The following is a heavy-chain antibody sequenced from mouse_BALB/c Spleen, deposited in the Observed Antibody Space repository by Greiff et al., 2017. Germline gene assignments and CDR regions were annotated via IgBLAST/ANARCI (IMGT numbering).Heavy chain of an antibody. CDR3: ARSGYGNYENYAMDY. V-gene: IGHV1-54*01. Sequence: QVHVKQSGAELVRPGTSVKVSCKASGYAFTNYLIEWVKQRPGQGLEWIGVINPGSGGTNYNEKFKGKATLTADKSSSTAYMQLSSLTSDDSAVYFCARSGYGNYENYAMDYWGQGTSVTVSS. CDR1: GYAFTNYL. J-gene: IGHJ4*01. D-gene: IGHD2-10*02. CDR2: INPGSGGT.